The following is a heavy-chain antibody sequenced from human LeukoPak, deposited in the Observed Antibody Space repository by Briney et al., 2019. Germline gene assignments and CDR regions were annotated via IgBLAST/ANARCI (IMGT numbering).Heavy chain of an antibody. J-gene: IGHJ4*02. Sequence: GGSLRLSCAASGFTFSSYSMNWVRQAPGKGLEWVSSISSSSSYIYYADSVKGRFTISRDNAKNSLFLQMNSLTAEDTALYYCARDAYGSGSHDYWGQGNLVTVSS. D-gene: IGHD3-10*01. V-gene: IGHV3-21*01. CDR3: ARDAYGSGSHDY. CDR1: GFTFSSYS. CDR2: ISSSSSYI.